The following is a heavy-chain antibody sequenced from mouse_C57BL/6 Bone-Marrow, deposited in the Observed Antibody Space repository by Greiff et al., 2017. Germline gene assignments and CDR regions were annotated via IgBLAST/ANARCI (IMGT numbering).Heavy chain of an antibody. J-gene: IGHJ3*01. CDR3: TVYDGYYEAY. D-gene: IGHD2-3*01. CDR1: GFNIKDDY. CDR2: IDPENGDT. Sequence: VQLQQSGAELVRPGASVKLSCTASGFNIKDDYMHWVKQRPEQGLEWIGWIDPENGDTEYASKFQGKATITADTSSNTAYLQLSRLASEDTAVYYGTVYDGYYEAYWGQGTLVTVSA. V-gene: IGHV14-4*01.